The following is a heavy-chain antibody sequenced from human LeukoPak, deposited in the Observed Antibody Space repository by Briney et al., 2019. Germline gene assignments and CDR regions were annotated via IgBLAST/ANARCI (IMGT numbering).Heavy chain of an antibody. V-gene: IGHV3-30*18. D-gene: IGHD4-17*01. J-gene: IGHJ4*02. Sequence: GGSLRLSCAASGFTFSSYGMHWVRQAPGKGLEWVAVISYDGSNKYYADSVKGRFTISRDNSKNTLYLQMNSLRAEDTALYYCAKATRLGYGDYEGYYFDYWGQGTLVTVSS. CDR2: ISYDGSNK. CDR1: GFTFSSYG. CDR3: AKATRLGYGDYEGYYFDY.